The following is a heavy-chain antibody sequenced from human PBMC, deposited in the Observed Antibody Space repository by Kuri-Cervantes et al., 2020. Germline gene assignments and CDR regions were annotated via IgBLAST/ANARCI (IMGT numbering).Heavy chain of an antibody. J-gene: IGHJ4*02. CDR3: ASTGGDYGGYYFDY. Sequence: GESLKISCAASGFTFSSYSMNWVRQAPGKGLEWVSSISSSSSYIYYADSVKGRFTISRDNAKNSLYLQMNSLRAEDTAVYYCASTGGDYGGYYFDYWGQGTLVTVSS. CDR2: ISSSSSYI. V-gene: IGHV3-21*01. D-gene: IGHD4-17*01. CDR1: GFTFSSYS.